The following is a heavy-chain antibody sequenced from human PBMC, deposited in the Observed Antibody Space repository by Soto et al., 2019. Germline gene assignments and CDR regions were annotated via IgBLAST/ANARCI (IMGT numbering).Heavy chain of an antibody. CDR1: GGSISSYY. CDR2: IYYSGST. Sequence: SETLSLTCTVSGGSISSYYWSWIRQPPGKGLEWIGYIYYSGSTNYNPSLKSRVTISVDTSKNQFSLKLSSVTAADTAVYYCARWTSCGGDCYWLDYWGQGTRVTVSS. D-gene: IGHD2-21*02. V-gene: IGHV4-59*08. CDR3: ARWTSCGGDCYWLDY. J-gene: IGHJ4*02.